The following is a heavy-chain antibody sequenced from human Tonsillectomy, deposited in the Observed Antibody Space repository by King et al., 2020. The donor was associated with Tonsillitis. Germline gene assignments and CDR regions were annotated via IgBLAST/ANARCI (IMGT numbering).Heavy chain of an antibody. CDR1: GFMFSNYA. CDR3: ARETFGGVTWFDP. Sequence: EVQLLESGGRLVQPGGSLRLSCAASGFMFSNYAMTWVRQAPGKGLEWVSVITANGGSTYYADSVKGRFTISRDNSKNTLYLQMNSLRAEDTALYFCARETFGGVTWFDPWGQGTLVAVSS. D-gene: IGHD3-16*01. J-gene: IGHJ5*02. CDR2: ITANGGST. V-gene: IGHV3-23*01.